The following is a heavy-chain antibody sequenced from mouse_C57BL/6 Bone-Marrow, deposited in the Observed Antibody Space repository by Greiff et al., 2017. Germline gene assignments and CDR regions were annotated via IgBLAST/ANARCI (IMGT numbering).Heavy chain of an antibody. CDR1: GFTFSSYG. D-gene: IGHD1-3*01. J-gene: IGHJ2*01. CDR3: ARHNSVFDY. V-gene: IGHV5-6*02. Sequence: DVKLVESGGDLVKPGGSLKLSCAASGFTFSSYGMSWVRQTPDKRLEWVATISSGGSYTYYPDSVKVRFTISRDNAKNTLYLQMSSLKSEDTAMYYCARHNSVFDYWGQGTTLTVSS. CDR2: ISSGGSYT.